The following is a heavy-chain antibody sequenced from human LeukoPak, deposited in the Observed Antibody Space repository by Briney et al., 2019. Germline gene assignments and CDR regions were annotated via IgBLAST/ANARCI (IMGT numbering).Heavy chain of an antibody. D-gene: IGHD3-16*02. J-gene: IGHJ4*02. V-gene: IGHV3-21*04. CDR1: GFTFSTYN. Sequence: GGSLRLSCAASGFTFSTYNMNWVRQAPGKGLEWVSSISSTGSAKYYADSVRGRFTISRDNANHSLYLQRNSLRAEDTAVYYCAKDLAFGGVIVRRFDYWGQGTLVTVSS. CDR2: ISSTGSAK. CDR3: AKDLAFGGVIVRRFDY.